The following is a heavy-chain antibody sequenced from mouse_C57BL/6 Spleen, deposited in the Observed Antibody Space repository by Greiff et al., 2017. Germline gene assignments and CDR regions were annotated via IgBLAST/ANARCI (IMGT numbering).Heavy chain of an antibody. CDR1: GYTFTSYW. V-gene: IGHV1-61*01. J-gene: IGHJ4*01. D-gene: IGHD1-1*01. CDR3: ARKDYYGSSYAMDY. Sequence: QVQLQQPGAELVRPGSSVKLSCKASGYTFTSYWMDWVKQRPGQGLEWIGNIYPSDSETHYNQKFKDKATLTVDKSSSTAYMQLSSLTSEDSAVYDCARKDYYGSSYAMDYWGQGTSVTVSS. CDR2: IYPSDSET.